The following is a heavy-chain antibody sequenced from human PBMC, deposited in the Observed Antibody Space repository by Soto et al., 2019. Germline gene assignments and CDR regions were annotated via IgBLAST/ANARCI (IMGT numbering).Heavy chain of an antibody. CDR1: GYSFTSYW. V-gene: IGHV5-51*01. D-gene: IGHD3-22*01. Sequence: PGESLKISCKGSGYSFTSYWIGWVRQMPGKGLEWMGIIYPGDSDTRYSPSFQGQVTISADKSISTAYLQWSSLKASDTAMYYCARRGSRTYYDSSGPSRDYWGQGTLVTVSS. CDR3: ARRGSRTYYDSSGPSRDY. J-gene: IGHJ4*02. CDR2: IYPGDSDT.